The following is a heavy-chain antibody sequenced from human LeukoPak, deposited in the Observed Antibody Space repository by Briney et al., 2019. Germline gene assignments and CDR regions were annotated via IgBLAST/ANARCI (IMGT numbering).Heavy chain of an antibody. CDR2: IDYSGST. V-gene: IGHV4-59*08. Sequence: PSETLSLTCTVSGGSISSYYWNWIRQPPGKGLEWIGYIDYSGSTNYNPSLKSRVTISVDTSKNQFSLKLSSVTAADTAVYYCARQSRRYSYVERYNWFDPWGQGTLVTVSS. J-gene: IGHJ5*02. CDR1: GGSISSYY. D-gene: IGHD5-18*01. CDR3: ARQSRRYSYVERYNWFDP.